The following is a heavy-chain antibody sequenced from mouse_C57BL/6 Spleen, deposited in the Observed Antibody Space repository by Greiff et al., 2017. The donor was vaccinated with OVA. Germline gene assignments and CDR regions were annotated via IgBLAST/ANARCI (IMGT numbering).Heavy chain of an antibody. V-gene: IGHV1S26*01. CDR1: GYTFTSYT. CDR3: ARRGYDYDGFDY. D-gene: IGHD2-4*01. J-gene: IGHJ2*01. Sequence: QVQLQQPGAELVKPGASVKVSCKASGYTFTSYTMHWVKQRPGQGLEWIGYINPSSGYTKYNQKFKDKATLTADKSSSTAYMQLSSLTSEDSAVYYCARRGYDYDGFDYWGQGTTLTVSS. CDR2: INPSSGYT.